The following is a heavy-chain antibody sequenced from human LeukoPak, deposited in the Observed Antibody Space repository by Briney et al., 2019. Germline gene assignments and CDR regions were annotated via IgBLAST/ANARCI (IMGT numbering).Heavy chain of an antibody. V-gene: IGHV3-13*01. D-gene: IGHD1-26*01. CDR3: ARDKAVGPTLLDY. J-gene: IGHJ4*02. CDR2: IGTAGDI. CDR1: GFTFSNYD. Sequence: GGSLRLSCAASGFTFSNYDMHWVRHATGKGLEWVSGIGTAGDIYYPGSVKGRFTISRENAKNSLYLQMNSLRAGDTAVYYCARDKAVGPTLLDYWGQGTLVTVSS.